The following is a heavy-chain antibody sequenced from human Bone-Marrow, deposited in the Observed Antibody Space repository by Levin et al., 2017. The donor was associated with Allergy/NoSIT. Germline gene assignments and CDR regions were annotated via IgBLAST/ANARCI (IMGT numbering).Heavy chain of an antibody. CDR3: AGDRFYSDSGSNFSWFDP. D-gene: IGHD3-10*01. Sequence: GESLKISCAASGFTFSTYWMHWVRQAPGKGLVWVSRIQSNGKTNYADSVKGRFTISRDNAKNTLYLQMNSLTVEDTAVYYCAGDRFYSDSGSNFSWFDPWGQGTLVTVSS. V-gene: IGHV3-74*01. CDR2: IQSNGKT. CDR1: GFTFSTYW. J-gene: IGHJ5*02.